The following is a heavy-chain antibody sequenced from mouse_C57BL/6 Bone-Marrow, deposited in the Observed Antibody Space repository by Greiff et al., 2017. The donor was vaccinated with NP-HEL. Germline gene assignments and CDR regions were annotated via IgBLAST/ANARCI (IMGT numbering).Heavy chain of an antibody. J-gene: IGHJ1*03. CDR3: ARDGRDWYFDV. V-gene: IGHV1-69*01. CDR2: IDPSDSYT. Sequence: QVQLQQPGAELVMPGASVKLSCKASGYTFTSYWMHWVKQRPGQGLEWIGEIDPSDSYTNYNQKFKGKSTLTVDTSSSTAYMQLSSLTSEDSAVYDCARDGRDWYFDVWGTGTTVTVSA. CDR1: GYTFTSYW.